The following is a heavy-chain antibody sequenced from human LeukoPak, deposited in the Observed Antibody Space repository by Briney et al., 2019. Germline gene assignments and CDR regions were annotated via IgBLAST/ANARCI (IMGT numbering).Heavy chain of an antibody. V-gene: IGHV3-30-3*01. CDR1: GFTFSSYA. CDR2: ISYDGSNK. D-gene: IGHD6-6*01. J-gene: IGHJ3*02. CDR3: AREAGGFELVDAFDI. Sequence: PGRSLRLSCAASGFTFSSYAMHWVRQAPGKGLEWVAVISYDGSNKYYADSVKGRFTISRDNSKNTLYLQMNSLRAEDTAVYYCAREAGGFELVDAFDIWGQGTMVTVSS.